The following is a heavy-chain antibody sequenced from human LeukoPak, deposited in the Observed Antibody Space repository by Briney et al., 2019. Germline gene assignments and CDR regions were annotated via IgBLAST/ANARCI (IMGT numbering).Heavy chain of an antibody. CDR1: GFTFSSFD. V-gene: IGHV3-30*03. CDR2: ISYDGSTK. D-gene: IGHD3-22*01. CDR3: ARDIYYDSSGPYFDY. J-gene: IGHJ4*02. Sequence: GGSLRLSCAASGFTFSSFDMHWVRQAPGKGLDWVAVISYDGSTKYYADSVKGRFTISRDNSKNTLYLQMNSLRAEDTAVYYCARDIYYDSSGPYFDYWGQGTQVTVSS.